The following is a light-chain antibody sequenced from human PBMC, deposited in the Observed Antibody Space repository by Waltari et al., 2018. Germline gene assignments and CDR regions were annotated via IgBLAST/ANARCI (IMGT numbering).Light chain of an antibody. Sequence: ETVMTQSPATLSVSQGERATLSCRASQSVSRNLAWYQQKPGQAPRLLIHGASTRATGIPARFSGSGSGTEFTLTISSLQSEDFAVYYCQQYNNWPPWTFGQGTKVEIK. CDR3: QQYNNWPPWT. CDR1: QSVSRN. V-gene: IGKV3-15*01. CDR2: GAS. J-gene: IGKJ1*01.